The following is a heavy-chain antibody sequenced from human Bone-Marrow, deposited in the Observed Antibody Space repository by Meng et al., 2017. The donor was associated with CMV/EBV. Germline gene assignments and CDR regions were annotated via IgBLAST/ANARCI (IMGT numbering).Heavy chain of an antibody. Sequence: GESLKISCAASGFTFSTYAMTWVRQAPGKGLEWVSGVSWNGSRTHYADSVKGRFTISRDNSKNTLYLQMNSLRAEDTAVYYCARDLPTYYDFWSGYYGNYYYGMDVWGQGTTVTVSS. J-gene: IGHJ6*02. CDR3: ARDLPTYYDFWSGYYGNYYYGMDV. CDR1: GFTFSTYA. V-gene: IGHV3-19*01. CDR2: VSWNGSRT. D-gene: IGHD3-3*01.